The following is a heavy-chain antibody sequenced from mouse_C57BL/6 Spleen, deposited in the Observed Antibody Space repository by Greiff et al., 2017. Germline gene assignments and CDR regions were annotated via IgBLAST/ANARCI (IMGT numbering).Heavy chain of an antibody. CDR3: ARYSRNYYFDF. CDR2: ISSGSSTI. J-gene: IGHJ2*01. V-gene: IGHV5-17*01. CDR1: GFTFSDYG. Sequence: EVKLMESGGGLVKPGGSLKFSCAASGFTFSDYGMHWVRPAPEKGLEWVAYISSGSSTIYYADTVKGPFTISRDKAKNTLFLQMTSRRSEDAAMYYCARYSRNYYFDFWGKGTTLTVSS. D-gene: IGHD2-1*01.